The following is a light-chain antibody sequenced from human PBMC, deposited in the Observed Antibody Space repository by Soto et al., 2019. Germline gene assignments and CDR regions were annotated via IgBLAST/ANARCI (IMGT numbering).Light chain of an antibody. CDR3: SSYTSSSTPYV. J-gene: IGLJ1*01. CDR1: SSDVGGYNY. Sequence: QSVLTQPASVSGSPGQSITISCTGTSSDVGGYNYVSWYQQHPGKAPKLMIYDVSNRPSGVSNRFSGSKSGNTASLTISGRQAEDEADYYGSSYTSSSTPYVFGTGTKVTVL. CDR2: DVS. V-gene: IGLV2-14*01.